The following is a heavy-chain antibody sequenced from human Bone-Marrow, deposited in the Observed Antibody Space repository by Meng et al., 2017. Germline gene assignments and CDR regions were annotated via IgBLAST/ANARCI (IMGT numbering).Heavy chain of an antibody. CDR1: GFTFDDYG. J-gene: IGHJ2*01. Sequence: GESLKISCAASGFTFDDYGMSWVRQAPGKGLEWVSGINWNGGSTGYADSVKGRFTISRDNAKNSPYLQMNSLRAEDTALYYCAKDSITAAAGTGWYFDLWGHGTLVTVSS. CDR2: INWNGGST. V-gene: IGHV3-20*04. D-gene: IGHD6-13*01. CDR3: AKDSITAAAGTGWYFDL.